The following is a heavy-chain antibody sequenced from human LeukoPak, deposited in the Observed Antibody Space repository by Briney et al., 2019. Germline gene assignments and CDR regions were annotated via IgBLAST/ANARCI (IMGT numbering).Heavy chain of an antibody. Sequence: GGSLRLSCAASGFTFSTYSMSWVRQAPGKGLEWVASINEDGSEKYFVDSVKGRFAISRDNAKNSLYLQMNSLRAGDTTVYYCARGKMTPGPWGQRTLVTVSS. D-gene: IGHD2-15*01. V-gene: IGHV3-7*01. CDR2: INEDGSEK. CDR1: GFTFSTYS. CDR3: ARGKMTPGP. J-gene: IGHJ5*02.